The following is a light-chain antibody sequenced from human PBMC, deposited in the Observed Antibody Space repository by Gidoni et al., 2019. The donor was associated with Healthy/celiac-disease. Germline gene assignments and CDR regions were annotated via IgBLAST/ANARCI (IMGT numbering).Light chain of an antibody. CDR2: AAS. CDR3: QKYNSAPPVT. J-gene: IGKJ3*01. V-gene: IGKV1-27*01. CDR1: QGISNY. Sequence: DIQMTQSPSSLSASVGDRVTITCRASQGISNYLAWYQQKPGKVPKLLIYAASTLQSGVPSQFSGSGSGTDFTLTISSLQPEDVATYYCQKYNSAPPVTFGPGTKVDIK.